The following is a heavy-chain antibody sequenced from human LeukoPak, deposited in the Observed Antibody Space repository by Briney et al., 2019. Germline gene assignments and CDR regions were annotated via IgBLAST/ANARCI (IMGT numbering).Heavy chain of an antibody. CDR3: ARRAQVERRHSQFDY. D-gene: IGHD1-1*01. V-gene: IGHV1-46*01. Sequence: ASVKVSCKASGGTFSSYAISWVRQAPGQGLEWMGMINPSGGSTGYAQKFQGRVTMTRGMSTSTVYMELSSLRSEDTAVFYCARRAQVERRHSQFDYWGQGTLVTVSS. CDR1: GGTFSSYA. CDR2: INPSGGST. J-gene: IGHJ4*02.